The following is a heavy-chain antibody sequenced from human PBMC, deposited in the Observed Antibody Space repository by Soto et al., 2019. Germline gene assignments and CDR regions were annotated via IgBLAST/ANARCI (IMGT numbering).Heavy chain of an antibody. CDR2: VSSEGCNY. CDR1: GFTFSACG. Sequence: QVQLVESGGGVVQPGRSLRLSCAASGFTFSACGMHWVRQSPGKGLEWVAVVSSEGCNYYYADSVKGRFTISRDNSKNTLYLQMNILRAEDTAVYYGAKEVGTATPALTNWHFDLWGRGTLVTVAS. D-gene: IGHD2-8*01. CDR3: AKEVGTATPALTNWHFDL. J-gene: IGHJ2*01. V-gene: IGHV3-30*18.